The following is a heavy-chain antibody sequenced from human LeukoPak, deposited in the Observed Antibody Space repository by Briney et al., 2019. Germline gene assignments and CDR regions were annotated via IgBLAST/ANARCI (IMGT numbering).Heavy chain of an antibody. D-gene: IGHD6-19*01. CDR1: GFTVSSNY. CDR3: ARGLAVAGVWWVQWKWQRDAFDI. V-gene: IGHV3-48*01. CDR2: ISSSSSTI. J-gene: IGHJ3*02. Sequence: GGSLRLSCAASGFTVSSNYMSWARQAPGKGLEWVSYISSSSSTIYYADSVKGRFTISRDSAKNSLYLQMNSLRAEDTAVYYCARGLAVAGVWWVQWKWQRDAFDIWGQGTMVTVSS.